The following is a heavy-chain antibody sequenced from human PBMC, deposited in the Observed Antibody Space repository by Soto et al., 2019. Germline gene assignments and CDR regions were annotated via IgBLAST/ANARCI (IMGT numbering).Heavy chain of an antibody. CDR3: ARGPPRSWVDP. J-gene: IGHJ5*02. V-gene: IGHV1-2*02. Sequence: QVQLVQSGAEVKKSGASVKVSCKASGYTFTDYYMYWVRQAPGQGLEWMAWVNPKSGGTNYAQKFQGRVTVTRDTCISTAYMELSRLRSDATAMYYCARGPPRSWVDPWGQGSLVTVSS. CDR1: GYTFTDYY. CDR2: VNPKSGGT.